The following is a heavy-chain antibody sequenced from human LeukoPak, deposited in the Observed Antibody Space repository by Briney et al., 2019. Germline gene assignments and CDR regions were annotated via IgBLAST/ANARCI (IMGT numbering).Heavy chain of an antibody. V-gene: IGHV3-9*01. CDR3: AKDNRRHYTSGPNPDSLH. J-gene: IGHJ4*02. Sequence: GGSLRLSCVASGFTFSSYAMSWVRQAPGKGLEWVSGISWNSGSIDYADSVKGRFTISRDNAKNSLYLQMNSLRVEDTAFYYCAKDNRRHYTSGPNPDSLHWGQGALVTVSS. CDR1: GFTFSSYA. D-gene: IGHD6-19*01. CDR2: ISWNSGSI.